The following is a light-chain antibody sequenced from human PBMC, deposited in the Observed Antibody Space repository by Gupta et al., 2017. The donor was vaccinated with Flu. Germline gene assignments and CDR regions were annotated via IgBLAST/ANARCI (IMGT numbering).Light chain of an antibody. CDR2: QDS. CDR3: QAWDSSTVV. CDR1: KLGDKY. J-gene: IGLJ2*01. Sequence: SYELTQPPSVSVSPGQTASITCSGDKLGDKYACWYQQKPGQSPVLVIYQDSKRPSGIPERFSGSDSGTTATLTISGTQAMDEADYSCQAWDSSTVVFGGGTKLTVL. V-gene: IGLV3-1*01.